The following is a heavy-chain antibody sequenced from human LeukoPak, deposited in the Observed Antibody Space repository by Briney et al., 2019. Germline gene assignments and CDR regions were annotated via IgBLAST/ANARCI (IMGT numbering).Heavy chain of an antibody. J-gene: IGHJ3*02. CDR2: ISWNSAIL. D-gene: IGHD6-13*01. CDR3: AKCSTMMAFDI. CDR1: GFNFDESG. V-gene: IGHV3-9*01. Sequence: GRSLRLSCAASGFNFDESGMHWVRQVPGKGLEWVSGISWNSAILVYTDSVRGRFTISRDNAKNSLYLQMNSLRDEDTALYYCAKCSTMMAFDIWGQGTMVTVSS.